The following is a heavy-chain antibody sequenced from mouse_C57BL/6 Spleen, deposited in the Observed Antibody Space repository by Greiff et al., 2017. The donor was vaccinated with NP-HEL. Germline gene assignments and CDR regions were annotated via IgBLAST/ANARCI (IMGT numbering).Heavy chain of an antibody. Sequence: EVQLQQSGPELVKPGASVKISCKASGYTFTDYYMNWVKQSHGKSLEWIGDINPNNGGTSYNQKFKGKATLTVDKSSSTAYMELRSLTSEDSAVYYCARVRGAMDYWGQGTSVTVSS. CDR1: GYTFTDYY. CDR3: ARVRGAMDY. V-gene: IGHV1-26*01. J-gene: IGHJ4*01. CDR2: INPNNGGT.